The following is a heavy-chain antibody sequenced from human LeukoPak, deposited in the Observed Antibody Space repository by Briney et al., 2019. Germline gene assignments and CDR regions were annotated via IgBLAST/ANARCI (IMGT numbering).Heavy chain of an antibody. CDR3: ARRYYDSSGYLYYFDY. J-gene: IGHJ4*02. Sequence: GGSLRLSCAASGFTFSSYSMNWVRQAPGKGLEWVSSISSSSSYIYCADSVKGRFTISRDNAKNSLYLQMNSLRAEDTAVYYCARRYYDSSGYLYYFDYWGQGTLVTVSS. V-gene: IGHV3-21*01. CDR2: ISSSSSYI. D-gene: IGHD3-22*01. CDR1: GFTFSSYS.